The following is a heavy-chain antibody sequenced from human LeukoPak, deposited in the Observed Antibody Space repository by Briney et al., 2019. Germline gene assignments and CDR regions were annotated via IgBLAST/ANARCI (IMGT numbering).Heavy chain of an antibody. CDR1: GGSISSGDNY. CDR3: ARVFTVVTPLYFDY. J-gene: IGHJ4*02. CDR2: IYYSGST. D-gene: IGHD4-23*01. Sequence: SETLSLTCTVSGGSISSGDNYWSWIRQPPGKGLEWIGYIYYSGSTYYNPSLKSRVTISVDTSKNQFSLKLSSVTAADTAVYYCARVFTVVTPLYFDYWGQGTLVTVSS. V-gene: IGHV4-30-4*08.